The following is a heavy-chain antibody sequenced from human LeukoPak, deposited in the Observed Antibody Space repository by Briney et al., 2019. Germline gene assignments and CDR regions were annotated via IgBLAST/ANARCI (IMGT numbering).Heavy chain of an antibody. CDR2: SNAGNGNT. CDR3: ARGDYYDSSVFDY. D-gene: IGHD3-22*01. CDR1: GYTFTSYA. Sequence: ASVKVSCKASGYTFTSYAMHWVRQAPGQRLEWMGWSNAGNGNTKYSQEFQGRVTITRDTSASAAYMELSSLRSEDMAVYYCARGDYYDSSVFDYWGQGTLVTVSS. V-gene: IGHV1-3*02. J-gene: IGHJ4*02.